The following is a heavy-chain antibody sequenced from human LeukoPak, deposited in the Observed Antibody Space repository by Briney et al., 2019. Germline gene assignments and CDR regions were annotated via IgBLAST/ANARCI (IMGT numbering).Heavy chain of an antibody. CDR1: GGSTSSSRNY. CDR3: ARARITMIRGALFSDAFDF. Sequence: PSETLSLTCTVSGGSTSSSRNYWGWIRQPPGKGLEWIGNIYYSGSTYYYPSLKSRLTISVDTSKNQFSLKLHSVTAADTALYYCARARITMIRGALFSDAFDFWGQGTMVTVSS. J-gene: IGHJ3*01. V-gene: IGHV4-39*07. D-gene: IGHD3-10*01. CDR2: IYYSGST.